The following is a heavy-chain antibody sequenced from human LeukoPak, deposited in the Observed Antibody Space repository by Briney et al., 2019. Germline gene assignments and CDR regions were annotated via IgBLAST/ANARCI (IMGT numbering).Heavy chain of an antibody. Sequence: GGSLRLSCAASGFTFSSYTMNWVRQAPGKGLEWVSSISSSSSYIYYADSVKGRFTISRDNAKNSLSLQMNSLRAEDTAVYYCARDLSRVRGAVDYWGQGTLVTVSS. J-gene: IGHJ4*02. CDR1: GFTFSSYT. D-gene: IGHD3-10*01. V-gene: IGHV3-21*01. CDR2: ISSSSSYI. CDR3: ARDLSRVRGAVDY.